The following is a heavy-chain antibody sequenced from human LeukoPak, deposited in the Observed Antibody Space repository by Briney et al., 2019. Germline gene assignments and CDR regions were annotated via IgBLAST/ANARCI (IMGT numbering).Heavy chain of an antibody. J-gene: IGHJ4*02. Sequence: RSVRLSCAASGFTFSNYAMHWVRQAPGKGLDWVAFISYDGSDKYYADSVKGRFTISRDNSKNTLYLQMNSLRPEDTAVYYCAKDEPGSYSPSDYWGQGAMRTVSS. D-gene: IGHD3-10*01. CDR2: ISYDGSDK. CDR3: AKDEPGSYSPSDY. CDR1: GFTFSNYA. V-gene: IGHV3-30*18.